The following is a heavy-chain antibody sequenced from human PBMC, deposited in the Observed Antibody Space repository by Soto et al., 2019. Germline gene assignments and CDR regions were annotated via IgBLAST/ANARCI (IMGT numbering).Heavy chain of an antibody. V-gene: IGHV3-33*03. D-gene: IGHD2-15*01. J-gene: IGHJ5*02. Sequence: GGSLRLSCAASGFTFTDYAFHWVRQAPGKGLEWVAVIWYDGSSRYYGDSVKGRFTISRDDSKNTVSLQMDSLRDDDTAVYFCARDSLHCISGPTGIDPWGQGALVTVSS. CDR3: ARDSLHCISGPTGIDP. CDR2: IWYDGSSR. CDR1: GFTFTDYA.